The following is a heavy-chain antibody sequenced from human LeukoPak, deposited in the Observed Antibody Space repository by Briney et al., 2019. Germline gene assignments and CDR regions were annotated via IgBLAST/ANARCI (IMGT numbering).Heavy chain of an antibody. Sequence: SSEPLSLTCTVSGGSIRSYYWSWIRQPAGKALEWMGRIQCRGDTNYNHSLTTRVTMSVDTSKSHFSLKLSSVSVADTAVYYCEREFSGQDCSGGSCQDYWGQGTLVTVSS. V-gene: IGHV4-4*07. J-gene: IGHJ4*02. D-gene: IGHD2-15*01. CDR2: IQCRGDT. CDR3: EREFSGQDCSGGSCQDY. CDR1: GGSIRSYY.